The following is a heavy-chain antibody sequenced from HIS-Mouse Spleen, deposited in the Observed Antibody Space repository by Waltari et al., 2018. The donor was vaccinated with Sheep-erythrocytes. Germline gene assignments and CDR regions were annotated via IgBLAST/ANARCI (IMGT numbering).Heavy chain of an antibody. CDR1: GGSISSSSYY. V-gene: IGHV4-39*07. CDR3: ARVMRSLAGNNWFDP. CDR2: IYSRGRT. Sequence: QLQLQESGPGLVKPSETLSLTCTVSGGSISSSSYYWGWIRQPPGTGLEWIGSIYSRGRTYSNPSLKRRVTRSVDTSKNQFSLMLCSVTAADTAVYYWARVMRSLAGNNWFDPWGQGTLVTVSS. J-gene: IGHJ5*02. D-gene: IGHD6-13*01.